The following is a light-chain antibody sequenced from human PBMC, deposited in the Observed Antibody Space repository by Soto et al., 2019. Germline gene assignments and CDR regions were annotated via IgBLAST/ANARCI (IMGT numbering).Light chain of an antibody. Sequence: EIVLTQSPGTLSLSPGERATLSCRASQSVSSSSLAWYQQKPGQAPRLLVYGASSRATGIPDRFSGSGSGTDFTLTISRQEPEDFAVYYCQQYGGSPRVTFGQGTKLEIK. V-gene: IGKV3-20*01. CDR3: QQYGGSPRVT. J-gene: IGKJ2*01. CDR2: GAS. CDR1: QSVSSSS.